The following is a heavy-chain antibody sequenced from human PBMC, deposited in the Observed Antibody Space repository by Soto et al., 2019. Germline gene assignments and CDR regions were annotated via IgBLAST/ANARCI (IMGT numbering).Heavy chain of an antibody. CDR3: AREHDTFSAYSLDY. Sequence: GASVKVSCKASGYIFTTYAIFWVRQAPGQRLEWMGWINAGNGNTKYSQRFQGRVLITRDTSANTAYMELSSLRSEDTAVYYCAREHDTFSAYSLDYWGQGTLVTVSS. CDR1: GYIFTTYA. V-gene: IGHV1-3*01. J-gene: IGHJ4*02. D-gene: IGHD3-9*01. CDR2: INAGNGNT.